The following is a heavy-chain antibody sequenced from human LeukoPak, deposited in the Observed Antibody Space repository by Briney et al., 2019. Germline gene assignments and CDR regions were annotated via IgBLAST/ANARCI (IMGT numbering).Heavy chain of an antibody. D-gene: IGHD2-21*01. J-gene: IGHJ3*01. CDR2: IYYSGST. Sequence: SETLSLTCTVSGGSISSYYWSWIRQPPGKGLEWIGYIYYSGSTNYNPSLKSRVTISVDTSKNQFSLKLSSVTAADTAVYYCARVLVVTTTGQWGGLDVWDQGTMVTVSS. CDR1: GGSISSYY. V-gene: IGHV4-59*01. CDR3: ARVLVVTTTGQWGGLDV.